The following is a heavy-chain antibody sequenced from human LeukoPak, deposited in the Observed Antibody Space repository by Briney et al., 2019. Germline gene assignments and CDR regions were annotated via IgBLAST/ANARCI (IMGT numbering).Heavy chain of an antibody. J-gene: IGHJ5*02. CDR1: GGSISSYY. Sequence: SETLSLTCTVSGGSISSYYWSWIRQPPGKGLEWIGYIYYSGSTNYNPSLKSRVTISVDTSKNQFSLKLSSVTAADTAVYYCARGRKPPICFDPWGQEPLVTVSS. V-gene: IGHV4-59*01. CDR3: ARGRKPPICFDP. CDR2: IYYSGST.